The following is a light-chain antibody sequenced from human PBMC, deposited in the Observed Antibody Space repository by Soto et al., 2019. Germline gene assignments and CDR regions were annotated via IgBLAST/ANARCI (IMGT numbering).Light chain of an antibody. CDR1: QSVSSY. CDR3: QQHSNWPPIT. CDR2: DAS. Sequence: EIVLTPSPGTLSLSPGARSTLSWRASQSVSSYLAWYQQKPGQAPSLLIYDASNRATGIPARFSGSGSGTDFTLTISSLEPEDFAVYYCQQHSNWPPITFGQGTKVEIK. J-gene: IGKJ5*01. V-gene: IGKV3-11*01.